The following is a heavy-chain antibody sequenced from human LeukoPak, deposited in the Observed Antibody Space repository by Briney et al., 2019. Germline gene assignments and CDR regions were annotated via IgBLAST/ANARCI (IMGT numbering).Heavy chain of an antibody. CDR1: GYTFTSYG. D-gene: IGHD3-3*01. CDR2: ISAYNGNT. Sequence: ASVKVSCKASGYTFTSYGISWVRQAPGQGLEWMGWISAYNGNTNYAQKLQGRVTMTTDTSTSTAYMELRSLRAEDTAVYYCARDHGAGITIFGVVNLLDYWGQGTLVTVSS. V-gene: IGHV1-18*01. J-gene: IGHJ4*02. CDR3: ARDHGAGITIFGVVNLLDY.